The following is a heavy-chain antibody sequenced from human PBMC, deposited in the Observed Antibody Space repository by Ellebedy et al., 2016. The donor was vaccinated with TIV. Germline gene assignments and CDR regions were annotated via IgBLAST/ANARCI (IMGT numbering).Heavy chain of an antibody. CDR1: GFTFRDSY. V-gene: IGHV3-11*06. D-gene: IGHD3-3*01. J-gene: IGHJ4*02. CDR2: ISVSNIYT. CDR3: ARGGYDFWNPRY. Sequence: GESLKISCAASGFTFRDSYMSWVRQPPGKGLEWVSFISVSNIYTNYADSVKGRVTISRDNAKNSLYLQMNSLRAEDTAVYYCARGGYDFWNPRYWGQGTLVTVSS.